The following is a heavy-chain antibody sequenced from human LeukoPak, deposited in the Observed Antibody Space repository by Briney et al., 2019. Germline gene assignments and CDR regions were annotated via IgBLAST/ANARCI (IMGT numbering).Heavy chain of an antibody. CDR2: IYPGDSDT. CDR3: ARHSLAVPAATYYYGMDV. D-gene: IGHD2-2*01. V-gene: IGHV5-51*01. J-gene: IGHJ6*02. CDR1: EYSFTSYW. Sequence: GESLKISCKGSEYSFTSYWIGWVRQMPGKGLEWMGIIYPGDSDTRYSPSFQGQVTISADKSISTAYLQWSSLKASDTAMYYCARHSLAVPAATYYYGMDVWGQGTTVTVSS.